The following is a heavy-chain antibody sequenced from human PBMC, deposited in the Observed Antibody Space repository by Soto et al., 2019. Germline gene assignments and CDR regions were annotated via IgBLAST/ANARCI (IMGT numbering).Heavy chain of an antibody. Sequence: QVQLQESGPGLVKPSQTLSLTCTVSGGSISSGDYYWSWIRQPPGKGLELIGNIYYSGSTYYNPSLKSRATLAVDTSISKFSLKLSSVNAADTAVYYCAMEIYGSGSYLSTENWCQGTLVSVS. D-gene: IGHD3-10*01. V-gene: IGHV4-30-4*01. CDR1: GGSISSGDYY. CDR2: IYYSGST. CDR3: AMEIYGSGSYLSTEN. J-gene: IGHJ4*02.